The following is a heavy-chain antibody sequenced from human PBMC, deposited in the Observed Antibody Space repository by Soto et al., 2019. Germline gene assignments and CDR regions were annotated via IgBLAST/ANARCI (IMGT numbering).Heavy chain of an antibody. CDR1: GGTFSSYA. CDR2: IIPIFGTA. CDR3: ARKGSSGYYGSGSYTPYYYYYGMDV. J-gene: IGHJ6*02. D-gene: IGHD3-10*01. V-gene: IGHV1-69*13. Sequence: SVKVSCKASGGTFSSYAISWVRQAPGQGLEWMGGIIPIFGTANYAQKFQGRVTITADESTSTAYMELSSLRSEDTAVYYCARKGSSGYYGSGSYTPYYYYYGMDVWGQGTTVTVSS.